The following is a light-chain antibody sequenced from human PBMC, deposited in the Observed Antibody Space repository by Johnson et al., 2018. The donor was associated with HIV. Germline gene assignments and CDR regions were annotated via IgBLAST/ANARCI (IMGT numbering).Light chain of an antibody. V-gene: IGLV1-51*02. Sequence: QSVLTQPPSVSAAPGQRVTISCSGSSSNIGNNYVSWHQQFPGTVPKLLIYEVNKRPSVIPDRFSGSKSGTSATLAIPGLLTGDEADYYCATWDYRLGVDLFGTGTKVTVL. CDR3: ATWDYRLGVDL. CDR2: EVN. J-gene: IGLJ1*01. CDR1: SSNIGNNY.